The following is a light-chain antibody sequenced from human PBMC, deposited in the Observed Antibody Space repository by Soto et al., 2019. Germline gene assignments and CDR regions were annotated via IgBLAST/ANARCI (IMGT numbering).Light chain of an antibody. CDR3: LSYASPSNFVI. CDR2: EDT. J-gene: IGLJ2*01. CDR1: SSDIRSYNR. V-gene: IGLV2-23*01. Sequence: QSALTQPASVSGSPGQSITISCTGTSSDIRSYNRVSWYQQHPGKAPKLMIYEDTQRPSRVSNRFSGSKSGNTASLTITGPQGEDEGCYLCLSYASPSNFVIFRGGAKLTVL.